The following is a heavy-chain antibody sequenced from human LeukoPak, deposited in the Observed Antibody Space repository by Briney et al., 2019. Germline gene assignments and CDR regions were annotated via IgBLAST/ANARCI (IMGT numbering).Heavy chain of an antibody. CDR3: ARRVDILTGHNWFDP. CDR1: GVTFSSYW. D-gene: IGHD3-9*01. J-gene: IGHJ5*02. Sequence: PGGSLRLSCASSGVTFSSYWMSWVRQAPGKGLEWVANIKQDGSEKYYVDSVKGRFTISRDNAKNSLYLQMNSLRAEDTDVYYCARRVDILTGHNWFDPWGQGTLVTVSS. V-gene: IGHV3-7*01. CDR2: IKQDGSEK.